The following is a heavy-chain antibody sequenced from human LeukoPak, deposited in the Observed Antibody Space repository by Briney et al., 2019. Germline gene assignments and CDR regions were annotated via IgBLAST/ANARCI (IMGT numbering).Heavy chain of an antibody. D-gene: IGHD4-11*01. CDR3: ARAGDSSNPPFDY. V-gene: IGHV4-39*01. CDR2: IYYSGST. CDR1: GVSISSSRYY. J-gene: IGHJ4*02. Sequence: KPSETLSLTCTVSGVSISSSRYYWGWIRQPPGQGLECIGSIYYSGSTYYNPSLKSRVTISVDTSKSQFSLKLSSVTAADTAVYYCARAGDSSNPPFDYWGQATLVTVSS.